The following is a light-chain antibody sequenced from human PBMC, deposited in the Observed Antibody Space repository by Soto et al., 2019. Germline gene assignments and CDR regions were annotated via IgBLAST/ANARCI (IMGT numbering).Light chain of an antibody. CDR1: QGISSY. J-gene: IGKJ3*01. CDR2: AAS. CDR3: QQLNSYPRFT. V-gene: IGKV1-9*01. Sequence: IQLTQSPSSLSASVGDRVTITCRASQGISSYLAWYQQKPGKAPKLLIYAASNLQSGVPSRFSGSGSGTDFTLTISSLQPGDFATYYCQQLNSYPRFTFGPGTKVDIK.